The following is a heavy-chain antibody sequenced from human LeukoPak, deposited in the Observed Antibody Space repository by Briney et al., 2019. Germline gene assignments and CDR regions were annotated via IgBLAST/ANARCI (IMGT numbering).Heavy chain of an antibody. J-gene: IGHJ6*03. Sequence: HRASVKVSCKASGGTFSSYAISWVRQAPGQGLEWMGGIIPIFGTANYAQKFQGRVTITADESTSTAYMELSSLRSEDTAVYYCASVSGVVSLSYYYYYMDVWGKGTTVTISS. V-gene: IGHV1-69*13. CDR3: ASVSGVVSLSYYYYYMDV. CDR2: IIPIFGTA. D-gene: IGHD3-3*01. CDR1: GGTFSSYA.